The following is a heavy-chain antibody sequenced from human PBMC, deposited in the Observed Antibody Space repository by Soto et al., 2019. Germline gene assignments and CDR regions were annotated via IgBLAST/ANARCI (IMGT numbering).Heavy chain of an antibody. Sequence: QVQLHESGPGLVKPSQTLSLTCTVSGGSISDDDYYWNWIRQSPGKGLEWIGHIYYNGNTYYNPSLKSRITMSLDTSQNQFSLHLTSVIAADSALYFCARATTVTSSFFFYGLDVWGQGTTVTVSS. D-gene: IGHD4-17*01. J-gene: IGHJ6*02. CDR2: IYYNGNT. CDR3: ARATTVTSSFFFYGLDV. V-gene: IGHV4-30-4*01. CDR1: GGSISDDDYY.